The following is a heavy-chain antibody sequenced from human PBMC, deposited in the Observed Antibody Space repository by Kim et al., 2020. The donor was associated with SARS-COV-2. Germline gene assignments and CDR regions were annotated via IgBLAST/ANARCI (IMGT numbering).Heavy chain of an antibody. J-gene: IGHJ4*02. CDR3: ARAFRVQLWGGYFDY. V-gene: IGHV4-30-2*01. CDR1: GGSISSGGYS. Sequence: SETLSLTCAVSGGSISSGGYSWSWIRQPPGKGLEWIGYIYHSGSTYYNPSLKSRVTISVDRSKNQFSLKLSSVTAADTAVYYCARAFRVQLWGGYFDYWGQGTLVTVSS. D-gene: IGHD5-18*01. CDR2: IYHSGST.